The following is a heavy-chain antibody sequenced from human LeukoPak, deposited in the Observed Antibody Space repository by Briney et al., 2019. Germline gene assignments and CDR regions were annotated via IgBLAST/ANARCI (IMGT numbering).Heavy chain of an antibody. CDR3: ARASSGWSTPFDY. CDR2: INPNSGGT. Sequence: ASVKVSCKASGYTFTGHYMHWVRQAPGQGLEWMGWINPNSGGTNYAQKFQGWVTMTRDTSISTAYMELSRLRSDDTAVYYCARASSGWSTPFDYWGQGTLVTVSS. CDR1: GYTFTGHY. V-gene: IGHV1-2*04. J-gene: IGHJ4*02. D-gene: IGHD6-19*01.